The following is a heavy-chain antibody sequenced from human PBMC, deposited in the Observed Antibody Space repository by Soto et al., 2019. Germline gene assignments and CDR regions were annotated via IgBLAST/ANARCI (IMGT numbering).Heavy chain of an antibody. CDR1: GGTFSSYA. J-gene: IGHJ6*02. CDR3: ARGAIVVVPAAKGLSGMDV. Sequence: PSVKVSCKASGGTFSSYAISWVRQAPGQGLEWMGGIIPIFGTANYAQKFQGRVTITADKSTSTAYMELSSLRSEDTAVYYCARGAIVVVPAAKGLSGMDVWGQGTTVTVSS. V-gene: IGHV1-69*06. CDR2: IIPIFGTA. D-gene: IGHD2-2*01.